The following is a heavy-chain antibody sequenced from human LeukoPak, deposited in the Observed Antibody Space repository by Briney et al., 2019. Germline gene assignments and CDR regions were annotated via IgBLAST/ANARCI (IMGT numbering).Heavy chain of an antibody. Sequence: PGRSLRLSCAASGFTFSSYGMHWVRQAPGKGLEWVAVISYDGSNKYYADSVKGRFTISRDNSKNTLYLQMNSLRAEDTAVYYCAKGVGYSYGSPFDYWGQGTLVTVSS. V-gene: IGHV3-30*18. CDR2: ISYDGSNK. J-gene: IGHJ4*02. CDR1: GFTFSSYG. D-gene: IGHD5-18*01. CDR3: AKGVGYSYGSPFDY.